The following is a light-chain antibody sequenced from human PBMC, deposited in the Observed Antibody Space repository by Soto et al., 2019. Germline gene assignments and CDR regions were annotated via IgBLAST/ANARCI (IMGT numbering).Light chain of an antibody. CDR1: QSISSW. CDR2: DAS. CDR3: QKYNSAPLT. V-gene: IGKV1-5*01. Sequence: DIQMTQSPSTLSASVGDRVTITCRASQSISSWLAWYQQKPGKAPKLIIYDASSLESGVPSRFSGSGSGTDFTLTISSLQPEDVAAYYCQKYNSAPLTFGGGTKVDIK. J-gene: IGKJ4*01.